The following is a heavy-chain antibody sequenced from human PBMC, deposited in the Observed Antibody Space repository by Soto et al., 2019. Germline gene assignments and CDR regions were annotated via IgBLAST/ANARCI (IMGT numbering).Heavy chain of an antibody. CDR3: ARDLWGSWTVDY. D-gene: IGHD3-16*01. V-gene: IGHV1-46*02. Sequence: QVQLGQSGAEVKEPGASVKVSCKASGYTFQNYHMPWVRQAPGQGLEWMGIIHPSGDTKTYAQKFQGRLAMTRDTPTTTAYMELSSLTSEDTAVYFCARDLWGSWTVDYWGQGTLVTVSS. CDR1: GYTFQNYH. J-gene: IGHJ4*02. CDR2: IHPSGDTK.